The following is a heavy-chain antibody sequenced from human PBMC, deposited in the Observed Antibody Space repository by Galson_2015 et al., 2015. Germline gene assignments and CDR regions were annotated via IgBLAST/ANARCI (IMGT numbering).Heavy chain of an antibody. J-gene: IGHJ4*02. V-gene: IGHV6-1*01. CDR1: GDSVSSNSAA. Sequence: CAISGDSVSSNSAAWNWIRQSPSRGLEWLGRTYCRSKWYNDYAVSVKSRITINPDTSKNQFSLQLNSVTPEDTAVHYCARDLEVRGVIQYYFDYWGQGTLVTVSS. D-gene: IGHD3-10*01. CDR3: ARDLEVRGVIQYYFDY. CDR2: TYCRSKWYN.